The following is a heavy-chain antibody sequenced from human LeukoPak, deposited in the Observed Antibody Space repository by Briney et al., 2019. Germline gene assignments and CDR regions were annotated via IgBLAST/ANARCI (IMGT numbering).Heavy chain of an antibody. V-gene: IGHV1-8*01. CDR1: GYTFTSYD. Sequence: GASVKVSCKASGYTFTSYDINWVPQATGQGLEWMGWMNPNSGNTGYAQKFQGRVTMTRNTSISTAYMELSSLRSEDTAVYYCAREAPGQWLVDYWGQGTLVTVSS. CDR2: MNPNSGNT. D-gene: IGHD5-12*01. CDR3: AREAPGQWLVDY. J-gene: IGHJ4*02.